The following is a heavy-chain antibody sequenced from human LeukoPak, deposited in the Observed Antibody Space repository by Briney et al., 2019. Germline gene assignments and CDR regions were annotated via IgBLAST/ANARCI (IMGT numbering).Heavy chain of an antibody. Sequence: SETLSLTCTVSGGSISSGSYYWSWIRQPAGKGLEWIGRIYFTGSTKYNPSLKSRVTISVDTSKNQFSLKLSSVTAADTAVYYCARYNYDFWSGYSKWFDPWGQGTLVTVSS. CDR3: ARYNYDFWSGYSKWFDP. D-gene: IGHD3-3*01. V-gene: IGHV4-61*10. CDR1: GGSISSGSYY. CDR2: IYFTGST. J-gene: IGHJ5*02.